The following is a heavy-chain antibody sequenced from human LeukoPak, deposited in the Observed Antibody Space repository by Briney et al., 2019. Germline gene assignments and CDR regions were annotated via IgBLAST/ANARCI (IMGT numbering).Heavy chain of an antibody. V-gene: IGHV4-31*03. CDR1: GASFSSGDQY. J-gene: IGHJ4*02. CDR2: LHPSGNL. Sequence: PSETLSLTCTVSGASFSSGDQYWNWIRQSPGKGLEWIGSLHPSGNLYNKPSLESRVTMSVDTSKNQFSLNLNSVTAADTPVYFCSRGLDSRKLGYWGQGTLVTVSS. CDR3: SRGLDSRKLGY. D-gene: IGHD3-22*01.